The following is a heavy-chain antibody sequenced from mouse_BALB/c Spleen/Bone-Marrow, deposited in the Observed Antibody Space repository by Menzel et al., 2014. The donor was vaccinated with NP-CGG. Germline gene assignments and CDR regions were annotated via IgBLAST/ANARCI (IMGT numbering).Heavy chain of an antibody. V-gene: IGHV1S29*02. Sequence: EVQLQQSGPELVKPGASVKMSCKASGYTFTDYVMHWVKQKPGQGLEWIGYIYPYNGGTGYNQKFKSKATLTVDNSSSTAYMELRSLTSEDSAVYYCARFRYDWYFDVWGAGTTVTVSS. CDR1: GYTFTDYV. CDR3: ARFRYDWYFDV. D-gene: IGHD2-14*01. J-gene: IGHJ1*01. CDR2: IYPYNGGT.